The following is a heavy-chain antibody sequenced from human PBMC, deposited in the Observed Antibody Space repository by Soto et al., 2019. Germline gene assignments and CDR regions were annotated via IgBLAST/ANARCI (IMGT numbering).Heavy chain of an antibody. CDR2: IYSGETT. CDR3: TRDGRGLGRLSLFEY. V-gene: IGHV3-53*01. J-gene: IGHJ4*02. D-gene: IGHD2-21*02. Sequence: GGSLGLSCAASGFNFNSDYMNCLRHTPGKGLEWVASIYSGETTYYADSVRGRFTISSDKSKNTLYFQLSSLRIEDTAVYYCTRDGRGLGRLSLFEYWGQGVLVTVSS. CDR1: GFNFNSDY.